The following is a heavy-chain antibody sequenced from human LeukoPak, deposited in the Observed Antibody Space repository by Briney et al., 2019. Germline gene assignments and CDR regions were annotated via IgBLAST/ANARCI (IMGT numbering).Heavy chain of an antibody. CDR2: INHSGST. D-gene: IGHD3-10*01. CDR3: ARVSPYYYGSGSYYIPRAFDI. V-gene: IGHV4-34*01. J-gene: IGHJ3*02. Sequence: SETLSLTCAVYGGSFSGYYWSWIRQPPGKGLEWIGEINHSGSTNYNPSLKSRVAISVDTSKNQFSLKLSSVTAADTAVYYCARVSPYYYGSGSYYIPRAFDIWGQGTMVTVSS. CDR1: GGSFSGYY.